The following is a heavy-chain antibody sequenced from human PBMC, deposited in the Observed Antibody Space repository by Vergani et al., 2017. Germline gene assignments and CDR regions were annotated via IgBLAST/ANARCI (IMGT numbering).Heavy chain of an antibody. V-gene: IGHV3-23*01. J-gene: IGHJ5*02. CDR2: ISGSGGST. CDR3: AKGVTILGVVPNWFDP. CDR1: GFTFNHYA. D-gene: IGHD3-3*01. Sequence: EVQLLESGGDLVQPGGSLRLSCAASGFTFNHYAMNWVRQAPGKGLEWVSGISGSGGSTYYAGSVKGRFTISRDSSKNTLYLQMNSLRAEDTAVYYCAKGVTILGVVPNWFDPWGQGTLVTVSS.